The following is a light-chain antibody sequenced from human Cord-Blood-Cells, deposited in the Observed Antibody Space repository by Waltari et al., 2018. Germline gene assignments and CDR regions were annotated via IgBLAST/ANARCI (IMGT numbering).Light chain of an antibody. CDR1: QSISSY. CDR3: QQSYSTPIT. Sequence: DIQMTQSPSSLSASVGDRVTITCQASQSISSYLNWYQQKPGKAPKLLIYAASSLQSGVPSRFSGSGSGTDFTLTISCLQPEDFATYYCQQSYSTPITFGQGTRLEIK. CDR2: AAS. J-gene: IGKJ5*01. V-gene: IGKV1-39*01.